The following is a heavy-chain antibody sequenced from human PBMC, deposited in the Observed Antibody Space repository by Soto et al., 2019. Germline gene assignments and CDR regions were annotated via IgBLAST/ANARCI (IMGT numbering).Heavy chain of an antibody. V-gene: IGHV1-3*01. CDR3: ASWRGGGGYDYDYYYGMDV. CDR2: INAGNGNT. CDR1: GYTFTSYA. D-gene: IGHD5-12*01. J-gene: IGHJ6*02. Sequence: ASVKVSCKASGYTFTSYAMHWVRQAPGQRLEWMGWINAGNGNTKYSQKFQGRVTITRDTSASTAYMELSSLRSEDTAVYYCASWRGGGGYDYDYYYGMDVWGQGTTVTVSS.